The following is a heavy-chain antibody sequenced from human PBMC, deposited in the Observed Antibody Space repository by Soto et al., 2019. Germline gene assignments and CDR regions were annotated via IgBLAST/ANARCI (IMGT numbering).Heavy chain of an antibody. CDR1: GFTFSSYA. CDR3: AKGVAVAGGRVDY. J-gene: IGHJ4*02. D-gene: IGHD6-19*01. V-gene: IGHV3-23*01. CDR2: IGGSGDST. Sequence: EVQLLESGGGLVQPGGSLRLSCGASGFTFSSYAMSWVRQAPGNWVEWVSAIGGSGDSTYYADSVKGRFTISRDKSRNTLYLQMDSLRAEDTAVYYCAKGVAVAGGRVDYWGQGTLVTVSS.